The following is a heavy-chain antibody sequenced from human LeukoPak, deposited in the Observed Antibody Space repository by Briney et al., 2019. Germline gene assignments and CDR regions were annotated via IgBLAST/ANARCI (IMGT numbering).Heavy chain of an antibody. V-gene: IGHV3-11*01. CDR1: GFTFSDYN. D-gene: IGHD4-23*01. CDR2: ITNGGSTI. CDR3: ARSIGSTGGGVDV. Sequence: GGSLRLSCAASGFTFSDYNMNWVRQAPGKGLEWVSYITNGGSTIHHADSVKGRFTISRDNAKKTLYLQMNSLRAEDTAVYYCARSIGSTGGGVDVWGQGTTVTVSS. J-gene: IGHJ6*02.